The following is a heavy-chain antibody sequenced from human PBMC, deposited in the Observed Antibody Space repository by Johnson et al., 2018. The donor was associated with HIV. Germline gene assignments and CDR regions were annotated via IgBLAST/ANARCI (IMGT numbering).Heavy chain of an antibody. CDR3: AREHSLQSSSLDI. CDR1: GFTFDNYG. Sequence: VQLVESGGGVVQPGRSLRLSCVVSGFTFDNYGMDWVRQAPGKGLEWVSGINWNGGSTGYADSVKGRFTISRDNAKNSLYLQMNSLRPEDTALYYCAREHSLQSSSLDIWGQGTVVTVSS. J-gene: IGHJ3*02. V-gene: IGHV3-20*04. D-gene: IGHD6-6*01. CDR2: INWNGGST.